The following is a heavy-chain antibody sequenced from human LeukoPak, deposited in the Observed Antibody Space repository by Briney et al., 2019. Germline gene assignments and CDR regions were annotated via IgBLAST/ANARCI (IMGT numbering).Heavy chain of an antibody. Sequence: SETLSLTCAVSGGSISSSNWWSWVRQPPGKGLEWIGEINHSGSTNYNPSLKSRVTMSVDTSKNQFSLNLSSVTAADTAVYYCARAPAETYYYDNNRGGHFDLWGRGTLVTVSS. D-gene: IGHD3-22*01. CDR2: INHSGST. V-gene: IGHV4-4*02. CDR1: GGSISSSNW. CDR3: ARAPAETYYYDNNRGGHFDL. J-gene: IGHJ2*01.